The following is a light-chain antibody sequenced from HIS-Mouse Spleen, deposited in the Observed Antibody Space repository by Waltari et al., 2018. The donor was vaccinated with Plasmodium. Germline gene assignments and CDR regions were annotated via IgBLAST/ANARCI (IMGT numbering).Light chain of an antibody. V-gene: IGKV1-39*01. J-gene: IGKJ4*01. Sequence: DIQMTQSPSSLSASVGDRVTITCQESQSISSYLTWYQQQPGKAPKLLIYAASSLQSGVPSRFSGSGSGTDFTLTISSLQPEDFATYYCQQSYSTPPTFGGGTKVEIK. CDR1: QSISSY. CDR3: QQSYSTPPT. CDR2: AAS.